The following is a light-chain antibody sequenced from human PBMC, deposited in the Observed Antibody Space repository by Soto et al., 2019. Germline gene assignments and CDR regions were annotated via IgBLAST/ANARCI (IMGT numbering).Light chain of an antibody. V-gene: IGLV2-11*01. Sequence: QFALTQPRSVSGSPGQSVTISCTGTNSDVGAYDYVSWYHQHPGEAPRLMIYDVSQRPSGVPDRFSGSKSGNTASLIISGLQADDDADYFCCSYAGSYSWVFGGGTKLTVL. CDR3: CSYAGSYSWV. CDR2: DVS. J-gene: IGLJ3*02. CDR1: NSDVGAYDY.